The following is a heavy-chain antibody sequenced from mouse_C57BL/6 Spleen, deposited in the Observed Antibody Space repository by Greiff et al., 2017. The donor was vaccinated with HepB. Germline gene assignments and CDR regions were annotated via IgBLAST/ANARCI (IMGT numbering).Heavy chain of an antibody. CDR2: ISGGGGNT. Sequence: DVKLVESGGGLVKPGGSLKLSCAASGFTFSSYTMSWVRQTPEKRLAWVATISGGGGNTYYPDSVKGRFTISRDNAKNTLYLQMSSLRSEDTALYYCAIHASKGAMDYWGQGTSVTVSS. J-gene: IGHJ4*01. CDR3: AIHASKGAMDY. CDR1: GFTFSSYT. D-gene: IGHD1-3*01. V-gene: IGHV5-9*01.